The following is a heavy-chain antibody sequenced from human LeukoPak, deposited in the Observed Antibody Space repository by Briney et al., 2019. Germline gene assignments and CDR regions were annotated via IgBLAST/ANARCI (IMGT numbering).Heavy chain of an antibody. Sequence: GGSLRLSCAASGFTFSSYWMHWVRQAPGKGLEWVSRIYPDGRTTMYADSVKGRFTISRDNAKNTLYLQMNSLRGEDTAMYYCARDKELWELDYWSQGTLVTVSS. V-gene: IGHV3-74*03. J-gene: IGHJ4*02. CDR2: IYPDGRTT. D-gene: IGHD3-16*01. CDR3: ARDKELWELDY. CDR1: GFTFSSYW.